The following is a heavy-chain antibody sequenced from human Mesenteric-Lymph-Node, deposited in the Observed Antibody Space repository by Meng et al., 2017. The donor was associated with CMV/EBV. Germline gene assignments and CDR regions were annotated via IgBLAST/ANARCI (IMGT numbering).Heavy chain of an antibody. CDR1: GFMFSDSY. Sequence: GESLKISCAASGFMFSDSYMSWIRQAPGKGLEWVSYMSSGGSTIYYADSVKGRFTISRDNAKNSLYLQMNSLRAEDTAVYYCAKENGYSSSWYGYFDYWGQGTLVTVSS. CDR3: AKENGYSSSWYGYFDY. D-gene: IGHD6-13*01. J-gene: IGHJ4*02. V-gene: IGHV3-11*01. CDR2: MSSGGSTI.